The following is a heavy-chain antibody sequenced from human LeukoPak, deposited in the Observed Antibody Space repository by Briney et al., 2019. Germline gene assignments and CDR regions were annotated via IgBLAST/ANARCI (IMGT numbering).Heavy chain of an antibody. CDR1: GFTFSSYS. D-gene: IGHD4-17*01. J-gene: IGHJ4*02. CDR2: ISSSSSYI. Sequence: PGGSLRLSCAASGFTFSSYSMNWVRQAPGKGLEWVSSISSSSSYIYYADSVKGRFTISRDNAKNSLYLQMNSLRAEDTAVYYCARGLGYGDTPDYWGQGTLVTVSS. V-gene: IGHV3-21*01. CDR3: ARGLGYGDTPDY.